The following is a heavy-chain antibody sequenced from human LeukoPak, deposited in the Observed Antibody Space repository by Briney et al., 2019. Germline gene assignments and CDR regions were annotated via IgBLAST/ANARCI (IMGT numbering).Heavy chain of an antibody. V-gene: IGHV4-39*07. CDR3: ARDLSDTRGAFDI. D-gene: IGHD5-18*01. CDR2: IYYSGST. J-gene: IGHJ3*02. CDR1: GGSISSSSYY. Sequence: SETLSLTCTVSGGSISSSSYYWGWIRQPPGKGLEWIGSIYYSGSTYYNPSLKSRVTISVDTSKNQFSLKLSSVTAADTAVYYCARDLSDTRGAFDIWGQGTMVTVSS.